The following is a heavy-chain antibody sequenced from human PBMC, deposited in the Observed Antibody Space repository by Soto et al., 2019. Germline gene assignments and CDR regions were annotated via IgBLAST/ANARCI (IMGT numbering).Heavy chain of an antibody. D-gene: IGHD2-8*01. V-gene: IGHV3-74*01. J-gene: IGHJ4*02. CDR1: GFTFRTYW. Sequence: GGSLRLSCAASGFTFRTYWMHWVRQAPGKGLVWVSRIDTDGRSTSYADSVKGRFTISRDNAKNTLYLQMGSLKDEDTAVYYCVREGRDTNNYQLGGFDFWGQGTQVTVSS. CDR3: VREGRDTNNYQLGGFDF. CDR2: IDTDGRST.